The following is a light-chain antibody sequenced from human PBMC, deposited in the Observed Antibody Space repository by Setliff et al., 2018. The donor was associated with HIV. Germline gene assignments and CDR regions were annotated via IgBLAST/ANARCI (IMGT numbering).Light chain of an antibody. Sequence: QSALPQPASVSGSPGQSITISCTGTSSDVGNYNYVSWYQQHPGKAPKLIIYDVIKRPSGVSNRFSGSKSGNTASLTISGLQAEDEADYFCSSYTSSLRYVFGTGTKVTVL. V-gene: IGLV2-14*03. CDR2: DVI. CDR1: SSDVGNYNY. J-gene: IGLJ1*01. CDR3: SSYTSSLRYV.